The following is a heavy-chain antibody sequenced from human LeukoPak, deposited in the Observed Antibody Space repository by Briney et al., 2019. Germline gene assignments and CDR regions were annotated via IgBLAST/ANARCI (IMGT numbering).Heavy chain of an antibody. J-gene: IGHJ4*02. D-gene: IGHD5-12*01. CDR2: INVGNGDT. CDR3: ARVWLRSGYYYFDY. Sequence: GASVKVSCKASGYTFTTYAIRWVRKAPGQRLEWMGWINVGNGDTKYSQKFQGRVTITRDTSASTAFMELSSLKSEDTAVYYCARVWLRSGYYYFDYWGQGTLVTVSS. V-gene: IGHV1-3*01. CDR1: GYTFTTYA.